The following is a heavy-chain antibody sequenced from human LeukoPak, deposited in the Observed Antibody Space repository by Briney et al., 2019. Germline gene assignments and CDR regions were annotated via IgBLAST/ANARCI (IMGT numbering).Heavy chain of an antibody. Sequence: ASVKVSCKASGYTFTGYYMHWVRQAPGQGLEWMGWINPNSVGTNYAQKFQGRVTMTRDTSISTAYMELSRLRSDDTAVYYCARDQDYGYSFDYWGQGTLVTVSS. J-gene: IGHJ4*02. CDR2: INPNSVGT. CDR1: GYTFTGYY. D-gene: IGHD5-18*01. V-gene: IGHV1-2*02. CDR3: ARDQDYGYSFDY.